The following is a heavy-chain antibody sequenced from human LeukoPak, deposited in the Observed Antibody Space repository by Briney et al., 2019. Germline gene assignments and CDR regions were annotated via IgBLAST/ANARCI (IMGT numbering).Heavy chain of an antibody. CDR2: FDPEDGET. J-gene: IGHJ6*02. Sequence: ASVKVSCKVSGYTLTELSMHWVRQAPGKGLEWMGGFDPEDGETIYAQKFQGRVTITRDTSASTAYMELSSLRSEDTAVYYCARDHGDYYYYYGMDVWGQGTTVTVSS. V-gene: IGHV1-24*01. CDR1: GYTLTELS. D-gene: IGHD4-17*01. CDR3: ARDHGDYYYYYGMDV.